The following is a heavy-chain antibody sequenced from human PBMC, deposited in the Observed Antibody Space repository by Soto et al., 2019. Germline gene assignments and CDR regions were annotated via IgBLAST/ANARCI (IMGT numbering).Heavy chain of an antibody. J-gene: IGHJ6*02. V-gene: IGHV4-34*01. CDR1: VGSFGGYY. CDR3: ARLLRFLEWPNYYYYGMDV. D-gene: IGHD3-3*01. Sequence: SETLSLTCAVYVGSFGGYYWSLIRQPPGKGLEWIGEINHSGSTNYNPSLKIRVTISVYTSKNHFSLKLSSVTAADTAVYYCARLLRFLEWPNYYYYGMDVWGQGTKVTVSS. CDR2: INHSGST.